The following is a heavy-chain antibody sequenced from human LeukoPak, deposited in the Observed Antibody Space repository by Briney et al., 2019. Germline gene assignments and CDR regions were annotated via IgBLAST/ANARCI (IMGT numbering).Heavy chain of an antibody. CDR2: IYYSGST. Sequence: SETLSLTCTVSGGSISSYYWSWIRQPPGEGLEWIGYIYYSGSTNYNPSLKSRVTISVDTSKNQFSLKLSSVTAADTAVYYCARDSGAAAGTYYYYGMDVWGQGTTVTVSS. D-gene: IGHD6-13*01. CDR1: GGSISSYY. J-gene: IGHJ6*02. V-gene: IGHV4-59*01. CDR3: ARDSGAAAGTYYYYGMDV.